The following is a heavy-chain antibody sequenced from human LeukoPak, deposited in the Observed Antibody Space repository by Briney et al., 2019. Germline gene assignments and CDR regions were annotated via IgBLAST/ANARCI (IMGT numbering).Heavy chain of an antibody. V-gene: IGHV4-59*01. J-gene: IGHJ4*02. Sequence: SETLSLTCTVSGDSISSYYWSWIRQPPGKGLEWIGYIYYSGSTNYNPSLRSRAIISLDTSKNQFSLKLSSVTAADTAVYYCARGVYGAYFDYWGQGTLVTVSS. CDR2: IYYSGST. CDR3: ARGVYGAYFDY. CDR1: GDSISSYY. D-gene: IGHD4-17*01.